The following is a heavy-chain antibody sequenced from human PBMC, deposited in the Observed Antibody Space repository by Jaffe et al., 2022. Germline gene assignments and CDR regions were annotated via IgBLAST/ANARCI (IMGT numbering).Heavy chain of an antibody. V-gene: IGHV3-21*01. J-gene: IGHJ6*03. CDR1: GFTFSSYS. CDR2: ISSSSSYI. Sequence: EVQLVESGGGLVKPGGSLRLSCAASGFTFSSYSMNWVRQAPGKGLEWVSSISSSSSYIYYADSVKGRFTISRDNAKNSLYLQMNSLRAEDTAVYYCARDEMYLYYYYYMDVWGKGTTVTVSS. D-gene: IGHD2-8*01. CDR3: ARDEMYLYYYYYMDV.